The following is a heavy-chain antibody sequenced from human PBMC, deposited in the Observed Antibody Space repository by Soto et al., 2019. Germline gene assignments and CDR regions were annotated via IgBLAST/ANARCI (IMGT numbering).Heavy chain of an antibody. CDR1: GDSIGTYC. CDR2: IYSSGST. V-gene: IGHV4-59*01. D-gene: IGHD3-16*01. CDR3: ARGGWGPGY. J-gene: IGHJ4*02. Sequence: SETLSLTCTVSGDSIGTYCWNWLRQPPGKGLEWIGYIYSSGSTSYNPSLKSRVTISVDTSKNQFSLKLTSATAADTAVYYCARGGWGPGYWGQGIKVTVYS.